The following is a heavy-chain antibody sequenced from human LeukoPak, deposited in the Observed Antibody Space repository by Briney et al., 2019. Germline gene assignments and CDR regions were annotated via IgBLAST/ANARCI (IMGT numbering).Heavy chain of an antibody. CDR1: GFSLSTSGVG. J-gene: IGHJ4*02. CDR3: AHRRGIHYGDYFDY. Sequence: SGPTLVKPTQTLTLTCTFSGFSLSTSGVGVGWIRQPPGKALEWLALIYWDDDKRYSPSLKSRLTITKDTSKNQVVLTMTNMDHVDTATYYRAHRRGIHYGDYFDYWGQGTLVTVSS. CDR2: IYWDDDK. D-gene: IGHD4-17*01. V-gene: IGHV2-5*02.